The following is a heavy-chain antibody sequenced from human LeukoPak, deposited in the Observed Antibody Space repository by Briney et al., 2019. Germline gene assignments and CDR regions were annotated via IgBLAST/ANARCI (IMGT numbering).Heavy chain of an antibody. CDR2: ISSSSSTI. Sequence: TGGSLRLSCAASGFTFSSYAMSWVRQAPGKGLEWVSYISSSSSTIYYADSVKGRFTISRDNAKNSLYLQMNSLRAEDTAVYYCARDYYDFWSGYAYGMDVWGQGTTVTVSS. J-gene: IGHJ6*02. CDR3: ARDYYDFWSGYAYGMDV. D-gene: IGHD3-3*01. V-gene: IGHV3-48*01. CDR1: GFTFSSYA.